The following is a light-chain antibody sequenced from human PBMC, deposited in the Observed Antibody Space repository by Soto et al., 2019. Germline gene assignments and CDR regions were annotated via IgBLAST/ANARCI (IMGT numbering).Light chain of an antibody. CDR2: EAS. Sequence: AILLTQSPSSLSASVGDRVTITCRTSQGIKSGLAWYQQIPGKAAKLLIYEASILESGVPSRFSGSGYGTDFTLTINSLQPEDFATYYCQQFDYSPTFGPGTKVDFK. CDR1: QGIKSG. J-gene: IGKJ3*01. CDR3: QQFDYSPT. V-gene: IGKV1D-13*01.